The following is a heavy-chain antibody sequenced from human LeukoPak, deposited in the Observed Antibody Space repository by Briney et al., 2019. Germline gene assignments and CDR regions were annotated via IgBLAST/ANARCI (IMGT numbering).Heavy chain of an antibody. CDR2: IYHSGST. J-gene: IGHJ4*02. CDR1: GYSITSSSW. CDR3: ARAGTGDYHFDY. V-gene: IGHV4-28*03. Sequence: SDTLSLTCAVSGYSITSSSWWGWIRQPPGKGLEWIGYIYHSGSTYYNPSLKSRVTISVDTSENQFSLKLSSVTAADTAVYYCARAGTGDYHFDYWGQGTLVTVSS. D-gene: IGHD4-17*01.